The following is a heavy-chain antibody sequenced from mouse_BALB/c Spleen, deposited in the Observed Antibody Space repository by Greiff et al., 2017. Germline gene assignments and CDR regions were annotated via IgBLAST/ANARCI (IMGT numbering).Heavy chain of an antibody. J-gene: IGHJ4*01. CDR3: ARFLPYAMDY. CDR1: GFTFSSFG. Sequence: EVQRVESGGGLVQPGGSRKLSCAASGFTFSSFGMHWVRQAPEKGLEWVAYISSGSSTIYYADTVKGRFTISRDNPKNTLFLQMTSLRSEDTAMYYCARFLPYAMDYWGQGTSVTVSS. CDR2: ISSGSSTI. V-gene: IGHV5-17*02.